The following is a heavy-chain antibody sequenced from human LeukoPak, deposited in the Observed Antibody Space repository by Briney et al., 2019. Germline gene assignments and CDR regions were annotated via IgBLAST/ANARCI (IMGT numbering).Heavy chain of an antibody. CDR3: ARVMTTYYYGVDV. CDR2: ISYDGSNK. J-gene: IGHJ6*02. D-gene: IGHD4-11*01. V-gene: IGHV3-30*03. CDR1: GFTFSSYG. Sequence: GGSLRLSCAASGFTFSSYGMHWVRQAPGKGLEWVAVISYDGSNKYYADSVKGRFTISRDNSKNTLYLQMNSLRAEDTAVYYCARVMTTYYYGVDVWGQGTTVTVSS.